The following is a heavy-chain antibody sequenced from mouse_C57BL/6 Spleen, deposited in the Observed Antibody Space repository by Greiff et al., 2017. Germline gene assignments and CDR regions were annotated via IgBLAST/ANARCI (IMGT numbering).Heavy chain of an antibody. V-gene: IGHV1-53*01. CDR3: AREGYGAMDY. CDR1: GYTFTSYW. D-gene: IGHD1-2*01. J-gene: IGHJ4*01. CDR2: INPGSGGT. Sequence: QVQLQQPGTELVKPGASVKLSCKASGYTFTSYWMHWVKQRPGQGLEWIGVINPGSGGTNYNEKFKGKATLTADKSSSTAYMQLSSLTSEDSAVYFCAREGYGAMDYWGQGTSVTVSS.